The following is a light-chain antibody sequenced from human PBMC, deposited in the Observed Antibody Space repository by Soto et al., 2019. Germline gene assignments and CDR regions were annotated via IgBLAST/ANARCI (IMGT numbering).Light chain of an antibody. CDR2: GAS. CDR1: QSVSSNY. CDR3: QQYGSSPFT. Sequence: EIVLTQSPGTLSLSAVERTTLSCRASQSVSSNYLAWYQKKPGQAPRLLIYGASSRATGIPDRFSGSGSGTDFTLTISRLEPEDFAVYYCQQYGSSPFTFGPGTKVDIK. J-gene: IGKJ3*01. V-gene: IGKV3-20*01.